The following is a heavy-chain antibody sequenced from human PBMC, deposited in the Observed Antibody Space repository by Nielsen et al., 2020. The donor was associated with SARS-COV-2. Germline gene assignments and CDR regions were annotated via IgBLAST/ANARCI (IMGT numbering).Heavy chain of an antibody. Sequence: VRQAPGKGLEWVSVIYSGGSTYYADSVKGRFTISRGNSKNTLYLQMNSLRAEDTAVYYCARDLGGSSGWGDYYYYGMDVWGQGTTVTVSS. J-gene: IGHJ6*02. CDR3: ARDLGGSSGWGDYYYYGMDV. CDR2: IYSGGST. V-gene: IGHV3-53*01. D-gene: IGHD6-19*01.